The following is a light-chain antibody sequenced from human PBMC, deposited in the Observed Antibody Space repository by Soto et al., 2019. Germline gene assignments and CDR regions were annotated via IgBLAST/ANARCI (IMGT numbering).Light chain of an antibody. J-gene: IGKJ3*01. CDR3: QQYGSSPTT. CDR2: DAF. V-gene: IGKV3-20*01. CDR1: QSLSDRS. Sequence: EIVLTQSPGTLSLSPGERATLSCRASQSLSDRSVAWYQQHPGRAPTLVIYDAFRRATGIPERFSGSGSVADFTLTISSLEPEDFAVYFCQQYGSSPTTFGPGTKVDIK.